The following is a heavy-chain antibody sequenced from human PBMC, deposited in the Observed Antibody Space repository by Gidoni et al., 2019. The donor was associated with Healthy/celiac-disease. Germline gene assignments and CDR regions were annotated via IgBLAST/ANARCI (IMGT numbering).Heavy chain of an antibody. Sequence: EVQLVESGGCLVKPGGSLRLSCAASGFTFSSYSMNWVRQAPGKGLEWVSSISSSSSYIYYADSVKGRFTISRDNAKNSLYLQMNSLRAEDTAVYYCARDLVVPAAFYGMDVWGQGTTVTVSS. V-gene: IGHV3-21*01. D-gene: IGHD2-2*01. CDR1: GFTFSSYS. CDR2: ISSSSSYI. J-gene: IGHJ6*02. CDR3: ARDLVVPAAFYGMDV.